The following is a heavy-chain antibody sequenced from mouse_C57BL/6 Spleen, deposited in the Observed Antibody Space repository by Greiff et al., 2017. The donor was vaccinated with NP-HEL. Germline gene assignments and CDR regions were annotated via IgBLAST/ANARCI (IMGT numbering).Heavy chain of an antibody. CDR1: GFTFSDYG. D-gene: IGHD2-4*01. CDR2: ISSGSSTI. V-gene: IGHV5-17*01. J-gene: IGHJ2*01. Sequence: EVKLVESGGGLVKPGGSLKLSCAASGFTFSDYGMHWVRQAPEKGLEWVAYISSGSSTIYYADTVKGRFTISRDNAKNTLFLQMTGLRSEDTAMYYCARPYDYDRGYFDYWGQGTTLTVSS. CDR3: ARPYDYDRGYFDY.